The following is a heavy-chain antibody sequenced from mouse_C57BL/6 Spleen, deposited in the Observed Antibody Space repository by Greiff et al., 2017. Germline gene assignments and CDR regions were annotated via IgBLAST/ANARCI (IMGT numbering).Heavy chain of an antibody. CDR2: INPNNGGT. J-gene: IGHJ3*01. D-gene: IGHD2-4*01. V-gene: IGHV1-26*01. Sequence: EVQLQQSGPELVKPGASVKISCKASGYTFTDYYMNWVKQSHGKSLEWIGDINPNNGGTSYNQKFKGKATLTVAKSSSTAYMELRSLTSEDSAVYYCARSYDYPWCAYWGQGTLVTVSA. CDR1: GYTFTDYY. CDR3: ARSYDYPWCAY.